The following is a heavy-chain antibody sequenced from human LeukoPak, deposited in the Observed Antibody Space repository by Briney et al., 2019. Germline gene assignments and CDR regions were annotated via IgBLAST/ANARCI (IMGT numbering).Heavy chain of an antibody. Sequence: GGSLRLSCAASGFTFSSYSMNWVRQAPGKGLEWVAVIWHDETNKYYADSVKGRFTISRDNSKNTLYLQMDSLRVEDTAVYYCARGRVVAAAPHWFFDLWGRGTLVTVSS. CDR3: ARGRVVAAAPHWFFDL. CDR2: IWHDETNK. J-gene: IGHJ2*01. CDR1: GFTFSSYS. D-gene: IGHD2-15*01. V-gene: IGHV3-33*08.